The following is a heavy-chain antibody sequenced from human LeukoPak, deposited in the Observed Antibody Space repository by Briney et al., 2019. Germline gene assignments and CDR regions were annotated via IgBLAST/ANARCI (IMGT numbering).Heavy chain of an antibody. J-gene: IGHJ4*02. Sequence: SETLSLTCAVSGGSISSSNWWSWVRQPPGKGLEWIGEIYHSGSTNYNPSLKSRVTISVDTSKNQFSLKLSSVTAADTAVYYCARGGGIAARYFDYWGQGTLVTVSS. V-gene: IGHV4-4*02. D-gene: IGHD6-6*01. CDR1: GGSISSSNW. CDR3: ARGGGIAARYFDY. CDR2: IYHSGST.